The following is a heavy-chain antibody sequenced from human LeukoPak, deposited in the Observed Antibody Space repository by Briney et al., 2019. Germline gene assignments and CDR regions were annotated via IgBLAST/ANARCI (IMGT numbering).Heavy chain of an antibody. J-gene: IGHJ6*02. V-gene: IGHV4-59*08. CDR1: GGSISSSY. D-gene: IGHD3-10*01. Sequence: SETLSLTCTVSGGSISSSYWSWIRQPPGKGLEWIGYIYSSGSTNYNPSLKSRVTISVATSKNQSSLKVSSVTAADTAVYYCARHFYGSGSYRAYGMDVWGQGTTVTVSS. CDR2: IYSSGST. CDR3: ARHFYGSGSYRAYGMDV.